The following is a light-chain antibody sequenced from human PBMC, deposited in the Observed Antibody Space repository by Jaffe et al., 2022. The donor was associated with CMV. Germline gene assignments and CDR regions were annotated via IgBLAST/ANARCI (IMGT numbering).Light chain of an antibody. CDR1: KVGQKY. CDR2: EDD. CDR3: QAWDSSPLYV. J-gene: IGLJ1*01. V-gene: IGLV3-1*01. Sequence: SYELTQPPSVSVSPGQTAGITCSGDKVGQKYTYWYQQKPGQSPVLVIYEDDQRPPGIPERFSGSNSGNTATLTISEIQPLDEADYYCQAWDSSPLYVFGTGTKVTV.